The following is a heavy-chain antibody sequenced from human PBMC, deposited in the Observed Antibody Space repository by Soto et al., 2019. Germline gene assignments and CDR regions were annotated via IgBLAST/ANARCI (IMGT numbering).Heavy chain of an antibody. V-gene: IGHV4-34*01. CDR1: GGSFSGYY. CDR3: ARHGGYYFDY. D-gene: IGHD3-16*01. Sequence: QVQLQQWGAGLLKPSETLSVTCAVYGGSFSGYYWSWIRQPPGKGLEWIGEIGHSGGTVYNPSLESRVTISGDASNNQFSLKLNSVTAADTAVDYCARHGGYYFDYWGQGAPVTVSS. CDR2: IGHSGGT. J-gene: IGHJ4*02.